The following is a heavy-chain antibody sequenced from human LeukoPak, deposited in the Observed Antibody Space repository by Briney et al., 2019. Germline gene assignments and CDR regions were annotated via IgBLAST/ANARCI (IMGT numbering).Heavy chain of an antibody. D-gene: IGHD3-10*01. V-gene: IGHV1-69*06. J-gene: IGHJ4*02. CDR1: GGTFSSYA. CDR2: IIPIFGTA. Sequence: SVKLSCKASGGTFSSYAISWVRQAPGQGLEWMGGIIPIFGTANYAQKFQGRVTITADKSTSTAYMELSSLRSEDTAVYYCASAAASYGSGSYVDYWGQGTLVTVSS. CDR3: ASAAASYGSGSYVDY.